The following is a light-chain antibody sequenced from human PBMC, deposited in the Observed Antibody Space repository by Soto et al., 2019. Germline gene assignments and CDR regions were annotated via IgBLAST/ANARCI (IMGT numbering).Light chain of an antibody. CDR2: GAS. V-gene: IGKV3-15*01. CDR3: QQYGSSPPIFT. CDR1: QSVRSN. Sequence: EVVMTQSPATLSVSPGERVTLSCRASQSVRSNLAWYQQKPGQSPRLLIYGASTRATGIPARFSGSGSGTEFTLTISSLQSEDFAVYYCQQYGSSPPIFTFGPGTKVDIK. J-gene: IGKJ3*01.